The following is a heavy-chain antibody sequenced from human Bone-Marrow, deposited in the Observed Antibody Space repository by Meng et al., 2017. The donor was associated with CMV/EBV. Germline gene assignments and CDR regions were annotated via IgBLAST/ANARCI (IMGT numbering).Heavy chain of an antibody. CDR1: GFTFSSYG. D-gene: IGHD6-13*01. V-gene: IGHV3-30*02. CDR3: AKDPAAAGLMDV. J-gene: IGHJ6*02. CDR2: IRYDGSNK. Sequence: GGSLRLSCAASGFTFSSYGMHWVRQAPGKGLEWAAFIRYDGSNKYYADSVKGRFTISRDNSKNTLYLQMNSLRAEDTAVYYCAKDPAAAGLMDVWGQGTTVTVSS.